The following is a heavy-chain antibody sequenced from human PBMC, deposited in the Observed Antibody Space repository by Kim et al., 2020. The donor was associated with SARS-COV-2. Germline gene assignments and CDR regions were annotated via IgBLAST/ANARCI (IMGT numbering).Heavy chain of an antibody. V-gene: IGHV1-69*01. J-gene: IGHJ6*02. CDR3: ARDYDSSGSYYYGMDV. Sequence: KFEGRVTITADESTSTAYMGLSSLRSEDTAVYYCARDYDSSGSYYYGMDVWGQGTTVTVSS. D-gene: IGHD3-22*01.